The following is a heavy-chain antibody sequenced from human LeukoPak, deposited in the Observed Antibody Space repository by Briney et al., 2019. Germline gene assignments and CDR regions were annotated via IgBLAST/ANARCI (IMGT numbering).Heavy chain of an antibody. CDR1: GFSFKTYG. J-gene: IGHJ3*01. Sequence: PGGSLRLSCAASGFSFKTYGMHWVRQAPGKGLEWVAIIWYDGSNRFYADSVKGRFTISRDNPKSTLYLQMNSLRAEDTAVYFCARRTFPNDAFDVWGQGTVVTVSS. V-gene: IGHV3-33*01. CDR3: ARRTFPNDAFDV. D-gene: IGHD1-7*01. CDR2: IWYDGSNR.